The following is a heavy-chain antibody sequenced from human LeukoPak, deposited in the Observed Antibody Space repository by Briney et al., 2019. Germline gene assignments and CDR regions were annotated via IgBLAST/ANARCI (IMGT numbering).Heavy chain of an antibody. V-gene: IGHV4-30-4*08. CDR2: IYYSGST. D-gene: IGHD6-13*01. CDR1: GGSISSGAYY. CDR3: ARDGWSIAAALD. Sequence: PSETLSLTCTVSGGSISSGAYYWSWIRQHPGKGLEWIGYIYYSGSTHYNPSLKSRVTISVDTSKNQFSLKLSSVSAADTAVYYCARDGWSIAAALDWGQGTLVTVSS. J-gene: IGHJ4*02.